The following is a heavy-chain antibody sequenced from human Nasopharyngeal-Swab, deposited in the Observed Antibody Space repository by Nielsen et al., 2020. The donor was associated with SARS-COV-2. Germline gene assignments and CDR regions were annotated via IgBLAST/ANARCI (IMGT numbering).Heavy chain of an antibody. CDR2: IYPGDSDT. J-gene: IGHJ4*02. V-gene: IGHV5-51*01. CDR3: ARHSIVGAVLPPKDFDY. CDR1: GYSFTRYW. D-gene: IGHD1-26*01. Sequence: GGALKISWKGSGYSFTRYWMGWVRQAPGEGPEWMGIIYPGDSDTRYSPSFQGEVTISADKSNSTAYLQWSSLKASDTAMYYCARHSIVGAVLPPKDFDYWGQGTLVTVSS.